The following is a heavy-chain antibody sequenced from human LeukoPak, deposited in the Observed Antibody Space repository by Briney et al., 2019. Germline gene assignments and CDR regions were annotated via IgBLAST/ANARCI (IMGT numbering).Heavy chain of an antibody. Sequence: PGGSLRLSCAASGFTFSDYYMSWIRQAPGKGLEWVSYISSSGSTIYYADSVMGRFTISRDNAKNSLYLQMNSLRAEDTAVYYCARKLMVYAYFDYWGQGTLVTVSS. V-gene: IGHV3-11*01. CDR1: GFTFSDYY. CDR2: ISSSGSTI. D-gene: IGHD2-8*01. J-gene: IGHJ4*02. CDR3: ARKLMVYAYFDY.